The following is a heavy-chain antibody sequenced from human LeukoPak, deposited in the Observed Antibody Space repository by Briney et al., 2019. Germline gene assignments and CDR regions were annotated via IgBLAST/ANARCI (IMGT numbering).Heavy chain of an antibody. CDR3: ARGGLLWFGELFPNAKEAFDY. J-gene: IGHJ4*02. CDR1: GGSFSGYY. CDR2: INHSGST. Sequence: PSETLSLTCAVYGGSFSGYYWSWIRQPPGKGLEWIGEINHSGSTNYNPSLKSRVTISVDTSKNQFSLKLSSVTAADTAVYYCARGGLLWFGELFPNAKEAFDYWGQGTLVTVSS. D-gene: IGHD3-10*01. V-gene: IGHV4-34*01.